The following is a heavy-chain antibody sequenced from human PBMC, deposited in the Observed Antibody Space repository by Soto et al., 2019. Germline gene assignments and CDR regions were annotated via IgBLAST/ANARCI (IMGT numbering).Heavy chain of an antibody. CDR3: AIVRGASGGNWFDP. D-gene: IGHD2-15*01. J-gene: IGHJ5*02. V-gene: IGHV4-34*01. Sequence: QVQLQQWGARLLKPSETLSLTCAMNGGSFSGFYWSWLRQPPGKGLEWIGEINHSGTTNYNPSLQSRVTRPLDTSHTHGSLNLSSVTAADAALYFLAIVRGASGGNWFDPWGQGTLVAVSS. CDR1: GGSFSGFY. CDR2: INHSGTT.